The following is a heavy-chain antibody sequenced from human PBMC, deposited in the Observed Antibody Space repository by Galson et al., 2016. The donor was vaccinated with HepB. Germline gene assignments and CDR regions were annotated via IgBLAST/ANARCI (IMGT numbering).Heavy chain of an antibody. CDR1: GYTFTSYT. CDR2: INAGNGNT. D-gene: IGHD5-12*01. V-gene: IGHV1-3*01. J-gene: IGHJ4*02. Sequence: SVKVSCKASGYTFTSYTIHWVRQAPGQRLEWMGWINAGNGNTKYSQKFQGRVTITRDTSASTAYMELSSLRFEDTAVYYCARTGSLFVATTYLDYWGQGTLVTVSS. CDR3: ARTGSLFVATTYLDY.